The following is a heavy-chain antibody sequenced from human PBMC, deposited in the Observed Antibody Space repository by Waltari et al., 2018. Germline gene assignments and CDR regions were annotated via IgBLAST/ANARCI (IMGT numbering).Heavy chain of an antibody. Sequence: QVQLVQSGAEVKKPGSSVTVSCKASGGTFRRYAISWVRQAPGQGLEWMGSIIPIFGTANYEQKFQGRVTITADESTSTAYMELSSLRSEDTAVYYCARGIQLWLYYWGQGTLVTVSS. CDR1: GGTFRRYA. V-gene: IGHV1-69*15. J-gene: IGHJ4*02. CDR2: IIPIFGTA. CDR3: ARGIQLWLYY. D-gene: IGHD5-18*01.